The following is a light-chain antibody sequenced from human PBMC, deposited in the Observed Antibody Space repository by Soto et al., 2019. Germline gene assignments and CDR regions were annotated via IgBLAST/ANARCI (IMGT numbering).Light chain of an antibody. CDR3: QQRSNWPLT. V-gene: IGKV3D-11*01. J-gene: IGKJ4*01. CDR2: DAS. Sequence: EIVLTQSPATLSLSPGERATLSCRASQGVSSYLAWYQQKPGQAPRPLIYDASNRATGIPARFSGSGPGTDFTLTISSLEPEDFAVYYCQQRSNWPLTFGGGTKVEIK. CDR1: QGVSSY.